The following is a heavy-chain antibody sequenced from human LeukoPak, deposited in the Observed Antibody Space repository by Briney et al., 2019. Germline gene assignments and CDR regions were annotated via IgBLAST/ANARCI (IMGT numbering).Heavy chain of an antibody. J-gene: IGHJ5*02. V-gene: IGHV4-38-2*02. Sequence: PSETLSLTCTVSGYPITSGYFWGWTRQPPGKGLEWIGSLYHSGSFYYNPSLESRVTISVDTSKNQFSLKLYFVTAADTAVYYCARDPHYYGSGGYKAAWGPGILVTVSS. CDR3: ARDPHYYGSGGYKAA. D-gene: IGHD3-10*01. CDR2: LYHSGSF. CDR1: GYPITSGYF.